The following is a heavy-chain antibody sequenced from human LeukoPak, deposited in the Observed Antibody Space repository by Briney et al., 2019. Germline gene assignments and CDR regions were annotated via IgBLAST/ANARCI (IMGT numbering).Heavy chain of an antibody. J-gene: IGHJ4*02. CDR3: ARESYRHLDLHN. D-gene: IGHD3-10*01. Sequence: GGSLRLSCAASGFTLSRYAMNWVRQGPGKGLEWVSSIASDGDTFHADSVKGRFTISRDISKNTLHLQMNSLRADDTAVYFCARESYRHLDLHNWGQGTLVIVSS. CDR1: GFTLSRYA. CDR2: IASDGDT. V-gene: IGHV3-23*01.